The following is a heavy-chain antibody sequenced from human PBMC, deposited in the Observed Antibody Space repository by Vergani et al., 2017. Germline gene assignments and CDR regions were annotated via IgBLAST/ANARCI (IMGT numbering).Heavy chain of an antibody. V-gene: IGHV4-39*01. CDR1: GGSISSSSYY. CDR2: IYYSGST. D-gene: IGHD6-13*01. J-gene: IGHJ4*02. Sequence: QLQLQESGPGLVKPSETLYLPCTVSGGSISSSSYYWGWIRQPPGKGLEWIGSIYYSGSTYYNPSLKSRVTISVDTSKNQFSLKLSSVTAADTAVYYCARIGSSWERVDYWGQGTLVTVSS. CDR3: ARIGSSWERVDY.